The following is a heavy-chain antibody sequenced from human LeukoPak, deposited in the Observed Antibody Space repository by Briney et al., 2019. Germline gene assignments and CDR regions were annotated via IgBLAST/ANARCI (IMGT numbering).Heavy chain of an antibody. Sequence: SETLSLTCTVSGGSISSSSYYWGWLRQPPGKGLEWIGGIYYSGSTYYNPSLKSRVTISVDTSKNQFSLKLSSVPAADTAVYYCARDLYSGSADYFDYWGQGTLVTVSS. CDR2: IYYSGST. CDR1: GGSISSSSYY. CDR3: ARDLYSGSADYFDY. J-gene: IGHJ4*02. V-gene: IGHV4-39*07. D-gene: IGHD6-6*01.